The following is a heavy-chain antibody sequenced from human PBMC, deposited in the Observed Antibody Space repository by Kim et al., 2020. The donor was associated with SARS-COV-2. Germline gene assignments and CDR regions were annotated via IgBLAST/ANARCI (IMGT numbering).Heavy chain of an antibody. Sequence: YYAESVKGRFTISRDNSTNTLYLQRNRLRAEDTAVYYCAKAYSSSYYFDYWGQGTLVTVSS. V-gene: IGHV3-23*01. CDR3: AKAYSSSYYFDY. D-gene: IGHD6-6*01. J-gene: IGHJ4*02.